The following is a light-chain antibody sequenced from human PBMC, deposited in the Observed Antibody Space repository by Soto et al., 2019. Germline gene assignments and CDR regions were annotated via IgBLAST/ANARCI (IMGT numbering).Light chain of an antibody. Sequence: DIQMTQSPSSLSASVGDRVTITCRASQGINNFVAWYQQKPGEVPKLLIYAASTLQSGVPSRFTGSGFGTDIVLRGSSLDPEDDATYYCQKYDSVPLTFGGGTRV. CDR2: AAS. J-gene: IGKJ4*01. V-gene: IGKV1-27*01. CDR1: QGINNF. CDR3: QKYDSVPLT.